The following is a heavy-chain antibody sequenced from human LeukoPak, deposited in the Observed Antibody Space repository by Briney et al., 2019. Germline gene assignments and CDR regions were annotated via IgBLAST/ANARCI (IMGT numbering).Heavy chain of an antibody. J-gene: IGHJ4*02. V-gene: IGHV1-69*13. CDR3: ARGYCSGGSCYSDY. D-gene: IGHD2-15*01. Sequence: SVKVSCKASGGTFSSYAISWVRQAPGQGLEWMGGIIPIFGTANYAQKFQGRVTITADESTSTAYMELSSLRSEDTAVYYCARGYCSGGSCYSDYWGQGTLVTVSS. CDR1: GGTFSSYA. CDR2: IIPIFGTA.